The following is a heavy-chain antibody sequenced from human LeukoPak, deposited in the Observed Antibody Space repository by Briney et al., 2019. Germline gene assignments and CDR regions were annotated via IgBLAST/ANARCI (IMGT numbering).Heavy chain of an antibody. V-gene: IGHV1-18*01. CDR3: ASNLRDTAMVTPNFDY. Sequence: ASVKVSCKASGYTFTSYGISWVRQAPGQGLEWMGWISAYNGNTNYAQKLQGRVTMTTDTSTSTAYMELRSLRSDDTAVYYCASNLRDTAMVTPNFDYWGQGTLGTVSS. D-gene: IGHD5-18*01. J-gene: IGHJ4*02. CDR2: ISAYNGNT. CDR1: GYTFTSYG.